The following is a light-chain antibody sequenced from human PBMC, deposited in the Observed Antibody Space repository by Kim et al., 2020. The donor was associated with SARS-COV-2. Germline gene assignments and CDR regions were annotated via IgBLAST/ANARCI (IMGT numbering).Light chain of an antibody. CDR2: DVN. V-gene: IGLV2-14*03. CDR3: LSYTATRTLV. J-gene: IGLJ2*01. CDR1: SDVVGSYHF. Sequence: GQTTTPSFAASSDVVGSYHFVSWLQQPPGEAPLLLFYDVNPRPAGISHRFSGSTSGTTSSLTTSRLDAEDDAYYYCLSYTATRTLVFGGGTQLTVL.